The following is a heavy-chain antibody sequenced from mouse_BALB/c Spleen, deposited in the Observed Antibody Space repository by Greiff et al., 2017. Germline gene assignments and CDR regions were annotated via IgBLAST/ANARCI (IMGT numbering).Heavy chain of an antibody. CDR3: TREDSSGRYYYAMDY. Sequence: QVQLKQSGAELVRPGASVKLSCKASGYTFTSYWINWVKQRPGQGLEWIGNIYPSDSYTNYNQKFKDKATLTVDKSSSTAYMQLSSPTSEDSAVYYCTREDSSGRYYYAMDYWGQGTSVTVSS. V-gene: IGHV1-69*02. CDR2: IYPSDSYT. D-gene: IGHD3-2*01. J-gene: IGHJ4*01. CDR1: GYTFTSYW.